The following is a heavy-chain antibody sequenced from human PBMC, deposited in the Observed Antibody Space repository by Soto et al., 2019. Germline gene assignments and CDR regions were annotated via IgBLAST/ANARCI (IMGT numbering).Heavy chain of an antibody. V-gene: IGHV3-30*18. CDR1: GFTFSNYG. CDR2: ISYDGRNK. CDR3: AKDVVTAIPVGWYLDL. D-gene: IGHD2-21*02. J-gene: IGHJ2*01. Sequence: QVQLVESGGGVVQPGGSLRLSCAASGFTFSNYGIHWVRQAPGKGLEWVAVISYDGRNKYYADSVKGRFTISRDNSKNAVYLQMNSLRAEDTAEYYCAKDVVTAIPVGWYLDLWGRGTLVTVSS.